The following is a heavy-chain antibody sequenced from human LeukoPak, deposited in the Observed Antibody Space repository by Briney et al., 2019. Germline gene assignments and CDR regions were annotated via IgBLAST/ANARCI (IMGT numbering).Heavy chain of an antibody. CDR2: IYYTGNS. Sequence: SETLSLTCTVSGVSINTRDYYWRWIRQRPGKGLEWIGYIYYTGNSYYNPSLESRSTISVDTSKNQFSLKLNSVTAADTAVYYCAKADRGFDSWGQGTLVIVSS. CDR1: GVSINTRDYY. V-gene: IGHV4-31*03. J-gene: IGHJ5*01. CDR3: AKADRGFDS.